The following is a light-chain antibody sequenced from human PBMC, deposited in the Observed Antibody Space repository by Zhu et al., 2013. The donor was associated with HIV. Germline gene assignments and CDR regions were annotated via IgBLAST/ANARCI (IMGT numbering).Light chain of an antibody. CDR3: MQSLQTPRT. CDR2: LGS. CDR1: QSLLHGNGYIY. J-gene: IGKJ1*01. Sequence: DIVMTQSPLSLSVTPGAPASISCRPSQSLLHGNGYIYLDWYLQKPGQSPQLLIYLGSNRASGVPDRFSGSGSGTDFTLKISRVEAEDVGVYYCMQSLQTPRTFGQGTKVEIK. V-gene: IGKV2-28*01.